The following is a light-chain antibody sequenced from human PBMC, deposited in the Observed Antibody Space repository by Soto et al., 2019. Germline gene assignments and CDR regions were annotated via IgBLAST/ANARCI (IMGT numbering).Light chain of an antibody. Sequence: QSVLTQPASVSGSPGQSITISCTGTSRDVGSFNLVSWYQQHPGKAPKLLISEANKRPSGVSNRFSGSKSGNTASLTISGLQAEDEADYYCSSYAGSSTLIFGGGTKLTVL. CDR1: SRDVGSFNL. CDR2: EAN. V-gene: IGLV2-23*01. CDR3: SSYAGSSTLI. J-gene: IGLJ2*01.